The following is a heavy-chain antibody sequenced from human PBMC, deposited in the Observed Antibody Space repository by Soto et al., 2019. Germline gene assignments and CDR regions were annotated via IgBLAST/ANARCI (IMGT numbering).Heavy chain of an antibody. CDR2: ISSNGGST. V-gene: IGHV3-64D*06. CDR3: VKGGGLGSYGAFDI. J-gene: IGHJ3*02. CDR1: GFTLSSYA. Sequence: TGGSLRLSCSASGFTLSSYAMHWVRQAPGKGLEYVSAISSNGGSTYYADSVKGRFTISRDNSKNTLYLQMSSLRAEDTAVYYCVKGGGLGSYGAFDIWGQGTMVTVSS. D-gene: IGHD3-10*01.